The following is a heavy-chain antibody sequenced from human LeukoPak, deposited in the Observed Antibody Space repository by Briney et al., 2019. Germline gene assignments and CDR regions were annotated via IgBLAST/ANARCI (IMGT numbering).Heavy chain of an antibody. CDR1: GFTFSNYW. CDR2: INVDGSVK. V-gene: IGHV3-74*01. Sequence: PGGPLRLSCAASGFTFSNYWMLWLRQVPGNGLVWVSRINVDGSVKSYSDPVKGRFTISRDNAKNTVSLQMNSLKAEGTAVYYCVRDLILVDTPGDDFDYWGQGALVTVSS. D-gene: IGHD4-23*01. CDR3: VRDLILVDTPGDDFDY. J-gene: IGHJ4*02.